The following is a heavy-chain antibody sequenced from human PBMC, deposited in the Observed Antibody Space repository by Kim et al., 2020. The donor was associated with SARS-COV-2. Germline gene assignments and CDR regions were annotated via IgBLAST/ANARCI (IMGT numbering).Heavy chain of an antibody. CDR3: ARNIIGLIFGVVISRYWYFDL. J-gene: IGHJ2*01. D-gene: IGHD3-3*01. V-gene: IGHV4-34*01. CDR1: GGSFSGYY. CDR2: INHSGST. Sequence: SETLSLTCAVYGGSFSGYYWSWIRQPPGKGLEWIGEINHSGSTNYNPSLKSRVTISVDTSKNQFSLKLSSVTAADTAVYYCARNIIGLIFGVVISRYWYFDLWGRGTLVTVSS.